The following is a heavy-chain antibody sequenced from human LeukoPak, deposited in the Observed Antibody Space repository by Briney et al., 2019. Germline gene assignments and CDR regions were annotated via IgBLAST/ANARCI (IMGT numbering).Heavy chain of an antibody. CDR3: ARESYGIAAAGISLFDY. D-gene: IGHD6-13*01. V-gene: IGHV1-46*01. J-gene: IGHJ4*02. CDR1: GYTFTSHY. CDR2: INPSGGST. Sequence: GASVKVSCKASGYTFTSHYMHWVRQAPGQGLEWMGIINPSGGSTSYAQKFQGRVTMTRDMSTSTVYMELSGLRSEDTAVYYCARESYGIAAAGISLFDYWGQGTLVTVSS.